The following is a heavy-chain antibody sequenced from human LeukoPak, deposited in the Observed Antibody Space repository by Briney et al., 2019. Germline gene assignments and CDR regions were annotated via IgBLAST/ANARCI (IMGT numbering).Heavy chain of an antibody. D-gene: IGHD1-1*01. J-gene: IGHJ6*04. Sequence: AASVKVSCKASGYTFTSYAMHWVRQAPGQRLEWMGWINAGNVNTKYTQKFQGRVTITRDTSASTAYMELSSLRSEDTAVYYCARDGLSTTGTTWEDYYYYGMDVWGKGTTVTVSS. CDR3: ARDGLSTTGTTWEDYYYYGMDV. CDR1: GYTFTSYA. V-gene: IGHV1-3*01. CDR2: INAGNVNT.